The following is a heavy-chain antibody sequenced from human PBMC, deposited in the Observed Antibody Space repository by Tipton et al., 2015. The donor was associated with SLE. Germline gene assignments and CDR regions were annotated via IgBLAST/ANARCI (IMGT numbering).Heavy chain of an antibody. D-gene: IGHD1-26*01. V-gene: IGHV3-23*01. J-gene: IGHJ6*02. Sequence: SLRLSCAASGFTFSSYALTWVRQAPGKGLEWVSSSTASGGSTFYADSVKGRFTIARDNSKKTVFLQMKGLRAEDTAPYYCAKVMGVWGALNVWGQGTTVT. CDR2: STASGGST. CDR1: GFTFSSYA. CDR3: AKVMGVWGALNV.